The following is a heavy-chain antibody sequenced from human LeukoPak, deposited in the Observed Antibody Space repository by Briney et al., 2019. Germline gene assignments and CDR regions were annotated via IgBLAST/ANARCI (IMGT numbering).Heavy chain of an antibody. CDR3: ARLTDYYDSSGDLMGGDY. CDR1: GYTFTSYY. Sequence: ASVKVSCKASGYTFTSYYMHWVRQAPGQGLEWTGIINPSGGSTSYAQKFQGRVTMTRDTSTSTVYMELSSLRSEDTAVYYCARLTDYYDSSGDLMGGDYWGQGTLVTVSS. J-gene: IGHJ4*02. V-gene: IGHV1-46*01. D-gene: IGHD3-22*01. CDR2: INPSGGST.